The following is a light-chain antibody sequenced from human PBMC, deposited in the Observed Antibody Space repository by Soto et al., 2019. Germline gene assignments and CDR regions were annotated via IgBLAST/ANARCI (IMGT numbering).Light chain of an antibody. Sequence: QSALTQPASVSGPPGQSITISCTGTSSYVGGYDYVSWYQQLPGKAPKLLIYDVNNRPSGVSHRFSGSKSGNTASLTISGLQAEDEADYYCSSYTGSSTFVFGTGTKVTVL. CDR3: SSYTGSSTFV. J-gene: IGLJ1*01. CDR2: DVN. CDR1: SSYVGGYDY. V-gene: IGLV2-14*01.